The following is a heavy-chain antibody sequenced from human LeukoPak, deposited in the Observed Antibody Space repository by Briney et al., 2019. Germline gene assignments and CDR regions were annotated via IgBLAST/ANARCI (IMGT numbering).Heavy chain of an antibody. CDR1: GFTFSSHA. J-gene: IGHJ4*02. D-gene: IGHD6-6*01. CDR2: IWYDGSNK. Sequence: GGSLRLSCAASGFTFSSHAMSWVRQAPGKGLEWVASIWYDGSNKYYADSVKGRFTVSRENSKNTLYLHMNSLRAEDTAVYYCARSYSTSSGVGNWGQGTLVTVSS. V-gene: IGHV3-33*08. CDR3: ARSYSTSSGVGN.